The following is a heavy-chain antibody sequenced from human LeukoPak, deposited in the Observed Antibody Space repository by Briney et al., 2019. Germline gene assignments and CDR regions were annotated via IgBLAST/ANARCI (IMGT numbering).Heavy chain of an antibody. Sequence: TSGGSLRLSCAVSGFTSSNAWMSWVRQAPGKGLEWVGRIKSKTDGGTRDYAAPVKGRFTISRDDSKNTLYLQMNSLKTEDTAVYYCTTFDYAAFLIWGQGTMVTGSS. CDR1: GFTSSNAW. V-gene: IGHV3-15*01. D-gene: IGHD4/OR15-4a*01. J-gene: IGHJ3*02. CDR3: TTFDYAAFLI. CDR2: IKSKTDGGTR.